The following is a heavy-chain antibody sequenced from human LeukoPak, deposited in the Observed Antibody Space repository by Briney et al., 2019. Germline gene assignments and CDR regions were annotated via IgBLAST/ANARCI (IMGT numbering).Heavy chain of an antibody. CDR3: AKERDELNFDY. Sequence: TGGSLRLSCAASGFTFSSYCMHWVRQAPGKGLEWVAVISYDGSNKYYADSVKGRFTISRDNSKNTLYLQMNSLRAEDTAVYYCAKERDELNFDYWGQGTLVTVSS. CDR1: GFTFSSYC. CDR2: ISYDGSNK. J-gene: IGHJ4*02. D-gene: IGHD1-26*01. V-gene: IGHV3-30*18.